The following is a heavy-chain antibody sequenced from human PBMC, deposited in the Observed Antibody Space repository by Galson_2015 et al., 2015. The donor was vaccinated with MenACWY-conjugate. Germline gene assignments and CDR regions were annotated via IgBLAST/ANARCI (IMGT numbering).Heavy chain of an antibody. V-gene: IGHV3-23*01. CDR2: ITSSGGTT. J-gene: IGHJ4*02. CDR1: GFTFSSFA. CDR3: AKNGNYFGMGFDY. Sequence: SLRLSCAASGFTFSSFAMSWVRQAPGKGLEWVSVITSSGGTTYYADSVKGRFTISRDNPKNTLYLQMDTLRAEDTAIYYCAKNGNYFGMGFDYWGQGTLVT. D-gene: IGHD2/OR15-2a*01.